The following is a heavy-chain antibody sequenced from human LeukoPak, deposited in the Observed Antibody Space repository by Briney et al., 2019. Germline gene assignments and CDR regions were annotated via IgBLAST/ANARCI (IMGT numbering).Heavy chain of an antibody. CDR1: KFTFSSSA. CDR3: ARGEFNSGDLDY. V-gene: IGHV3-30-3*01. D-gene: IGHD3-10*01. Sequence: PGRSLRLSCAASKFTFSSSAMVWVRQAPGRGLEWVAVISYDGNSKYHAESVKGRFTISRDNSKNTLYLQMNSLRAEDTAVYFCARGEFNSGDLDYWGQGTLVTVSS. CDR2: ISYDGNSK. J-gene: IGHJ4*02.